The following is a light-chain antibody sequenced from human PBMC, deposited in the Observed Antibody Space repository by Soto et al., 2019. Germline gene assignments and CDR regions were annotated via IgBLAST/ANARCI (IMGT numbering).Light chain of an antibody. V-gene: IGLV1-44*01. CDR1: SSNIGSNT. J-gene: IGLJ2*01. Sequence: QSVLTQPPSASGTPGQRVTISCSGSSSNIGSNTVNWYQQLPGSAPKLLMYSTNQRPSGVPDRFSGSKSGTSASLAISGLQSEDEADYYGAAWAGSLNVALFGGGTKVTVL. CDR3: AAWAGSLNVAL. CDR2: STN.